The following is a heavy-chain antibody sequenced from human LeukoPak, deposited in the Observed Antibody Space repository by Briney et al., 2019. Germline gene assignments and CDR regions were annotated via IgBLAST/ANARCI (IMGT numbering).Heavy chain of an antibody. J-gene: IGHJ1*01. CDR1: GFTFASYG. D-gene: IGHD3-22*01. V-gene: IGHV3-23*01. Sequence: QPGGSLRLSCAASGFTFASYGMSWVRQAPGKGLEWVSFITTNGGRASYADSVEGRFTISRDNPRNTLYMQMNSLRDEDTAVYNCAIMHGYYDGTGYWVQWGQGTLVTVSS. CDR2: ITTNGGRA. CDR3: AIMHGYYDGTGYWVQ.